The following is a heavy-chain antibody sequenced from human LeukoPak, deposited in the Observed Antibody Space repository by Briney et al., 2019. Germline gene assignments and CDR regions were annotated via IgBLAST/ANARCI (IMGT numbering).Heavy chain of an antibody. CDR1: GGSISSYY. CDR2: IFHSGST. V-gene: IGHV4-59*12. D-gene: IGHD2-2*01. J-gene: IGHJ4*02. CDR3: ARSPTKRVPEDY. Sequence: PSETLSLTCTVSGGSISSYYWGWIRQPPGKGLEWIGQIFHSGSTSYSPSLKSRVTISMDKSKNQISLRLTSVTAADTAVYYCARSPTKRVPEDYWGQGTLVTVS.